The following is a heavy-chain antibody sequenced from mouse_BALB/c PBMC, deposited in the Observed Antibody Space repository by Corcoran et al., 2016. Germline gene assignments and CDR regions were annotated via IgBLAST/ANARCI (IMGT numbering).Heavy chain of an antibody. J-gene: IGHJ1*01. CDR1: GFNIKDYY. D-gene: IGHD2-3*01. Sequence: EVQLQQSGAELVRPGALVKLSCKASGFNIKDYYMHGVKQRPEQGLEWIGWIDPENGNTIYDPKFQGKASITADTSSNTAYLQLSSLTSEDTAVYYCARMGYWYFDVWGAGTTVTVSS. CDR3: ARMGYWYFDV. V-gene: IGHV14-1*02. CDR2: IDPENGNT.